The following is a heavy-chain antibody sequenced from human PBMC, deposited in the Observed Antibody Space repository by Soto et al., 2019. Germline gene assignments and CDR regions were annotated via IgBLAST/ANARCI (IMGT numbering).Heavy chain of an antibody. CDR3: AHADCGGDCYFLEGFQH. CDR2: IYWDDDK. CDR1: GFSLSTSGVG. V-gene: IGHV2-5*02. J-gene: IGHJ1*01. Sequence: GSGPTLVNSTQTLTLTCTFSGFSLSTSGVGVGWIRQPPGKALEWLALIYWDDDKRYSPSLKSRLTITKDTSKNQVVLTMTNMDPVDTATYYCAHADCGGDCYFLEGFQHWGQGTLVTVSS. D-gene: IGHD2-21*01.